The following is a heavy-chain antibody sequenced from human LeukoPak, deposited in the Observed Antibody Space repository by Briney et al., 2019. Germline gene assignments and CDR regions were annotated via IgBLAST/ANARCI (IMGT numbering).Heavy chain of an antibody. CDR3: AKDIVRSMTTVPNPFDY. V-gene: IGHV3-23*01. Sequence: PGGSLRLSCAASGFTFSSYAMSWVRQAPGKGLEWVSAISGSGGSTHYADSVKGRLTISRDNSKNTLYLQMNSLRAEDTAVYYCAKDIVRSMTTVPNPFDYWGQGTLVTVSS. J-gene: IGHJ4*02. CDR2: ISGSGGST. D-gene: IGHD4-17*01. CDR1: GFTFSSYA.